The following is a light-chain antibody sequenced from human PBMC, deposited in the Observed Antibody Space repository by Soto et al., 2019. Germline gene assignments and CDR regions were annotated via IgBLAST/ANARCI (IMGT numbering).Light chain of an antibody. CDR2: DAS. CDR1: QNISNF. Sequence: DIQMPQSPSSLSASVGDRVTIPCRASQNISNFLNWYQQQPRKAPKLLLYDASNLQSGVPSRFTGSGSGTDFTLTISSLQPEDFATYYCQQSYVTPRTFGPGTKVDIK. V-gene: IGKV1-39*01. CDR3: QQSYVTPRT. J-gene: IGKJ1*01.